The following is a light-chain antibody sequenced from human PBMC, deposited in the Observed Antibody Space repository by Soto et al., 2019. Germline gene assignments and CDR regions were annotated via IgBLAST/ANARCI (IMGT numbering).Light chain of an antibody. CDR2: EVS. CDR1: SGDVGGYDY. V-gene: IGLV2-14*01. CDR3: TSYTGSSTPVV. Sequence: QSVLTQPASVSGSPGQSITISCTGTSGDVGGYDYVSWYQHHPGKAPKLIIYEVSNRPSGVSTRFSGSKSGNTASLIISALQSEDEADYFCTSYTGSSTPVVFGGGTQLTVL. J-gene: IGLJ3*02.